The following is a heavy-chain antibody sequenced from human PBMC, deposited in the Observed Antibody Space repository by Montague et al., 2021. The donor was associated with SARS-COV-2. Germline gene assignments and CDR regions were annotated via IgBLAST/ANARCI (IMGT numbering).Heavy chain of an antibody. V-gene: IGHV4-38-2*02. Sequence: SETLSLTCTVSGFSIGSGDYWGWIRQPPGKGLEWIGSIYHSGTTXXNPXXXSRLTMSIDTSTNQFSLRLTSVTAADTAVFFCVREKAGGLRNVFDIWGQGQRSPSLQ. CDR2: IYHSGTT. CDR3: VREKAGGLRNVFDI. J-gene: IGHJ3*02. CDR1: GFSIGSGDY.